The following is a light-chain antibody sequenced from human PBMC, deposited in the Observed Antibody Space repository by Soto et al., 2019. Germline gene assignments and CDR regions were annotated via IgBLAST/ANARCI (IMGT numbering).Light chain of an antibody. Sequence: DIPMTQSPSTLSASVGDRVTITCRASQSIDKWLAWYQQKPGKAPNLLIYKTSNLESGVPSRFSGSGSGTEFSLTISSLQPDDFATYYCQQYKSFSLTFGGGTRVEVK. CDR3: QQYKSFSLT. J-gene: IGKJ4*01. CDR1: QSIDKW. V-gene: IGKV1-5*03. CDR2: KTS.